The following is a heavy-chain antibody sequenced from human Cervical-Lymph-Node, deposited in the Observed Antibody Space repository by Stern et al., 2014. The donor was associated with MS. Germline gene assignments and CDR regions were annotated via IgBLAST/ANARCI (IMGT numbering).Heavy chain of an antibody. CDR3: ARRGSYGDYVSDYLDY. CDR1: GYTFTTYY. V-gene: IGHV1-46*03. D-gene: IGHD4-17*01. Sequence: VQLLESGAEVKKPGASVKVSCKASGYTFTTYYIHWVRQAPGQGLEWMGIINPSGGSTSYEQKFQGRVAMTRDTSTSTVYMELSSLRSEDTAVYYCARRGSYGDYVSDYLDYWGQGTLVTVSS. CDR2: INPSGGST. J-gene: IGHJ4*02.